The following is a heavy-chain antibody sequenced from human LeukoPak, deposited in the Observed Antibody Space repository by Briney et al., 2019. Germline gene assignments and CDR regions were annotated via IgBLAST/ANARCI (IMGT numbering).Heavy chain of an antibody. V-gene: IGHV4-4*09. CDR2: IYTSGST. D-gene: IGHD2-21*01. Sequence: SETLSLTCTVSGGSISSYYWSWIRQPPGKGLEWIGYIYTSGSTNYNPSLKSRVTISVDTSKNQFSLKLSSVTAADTAVYYCARHIPAPYTHFDYWGQGSLVTVSS. J-gene: IGHJ4*02. CDR1: GGSISSYY. CDR3: ARHIPAPYTHFDY.